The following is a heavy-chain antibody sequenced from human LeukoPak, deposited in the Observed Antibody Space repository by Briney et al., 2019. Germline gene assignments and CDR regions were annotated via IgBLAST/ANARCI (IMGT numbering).Heavy chain of an antibody. CDR3: AKDQGQAVVPRRFDY. J-gene: IGHJ4*02. CDR2: IYYSGGNT. V-gene: IGHV3-23*01. CDR1: GFGFSTHA. Sequence: GGFLRLSCAASGFGFSTHAMSWVRQAPGKGLEWVSTIYYSGGNTYSADSVKGRFTISRDNAKNMLYLQMNSLRAEDTAIYYCAKDQGQAVVPRRFDYWGQGTLVTVSS. D-gene: IGHD4-23*01.